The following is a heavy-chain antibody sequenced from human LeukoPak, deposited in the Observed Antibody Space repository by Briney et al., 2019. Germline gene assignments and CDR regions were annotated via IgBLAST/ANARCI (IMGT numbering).Heavy chain of an antibody. CDR3: ARVSTSCYIGCSFDN. Sequence: GGSLRLSCAASGFTFSSYSMNWVRQAPGKGLEWVSTIVASGDYTYDADSVKGRFTISRDNSRNTLYLQMSSLRAEDTAIYYCARVSTSCYIGCSFDNWGQGTLVTVSS. V-gene: IGHV3-21*04. J-gene: IGHJ4*02. CDR1: GFTFSSYS. D-gene: IGHD2-2*02. CDR2: IVASGDYT.